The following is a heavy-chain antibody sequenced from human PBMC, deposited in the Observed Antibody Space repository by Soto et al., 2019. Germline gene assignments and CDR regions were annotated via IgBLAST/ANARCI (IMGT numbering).Heavy chain of an antibody. CDR2: ISYDGSNK. V-gene: IGHV3-30*18. CDR3: AKELAYSSGWYDTYYFDY. D-gene: IGHD6-19*01. CDR1: GFTFSSYG. Sequence: VGSLRLSCAASGFTFSSYGMHWVRQAPGKGLEWVAVISYDGSNKYYADSVKGRFTISRDNSKNTLYLQMNSLRAEDTAVYYCAKELAYSSGWYDTYYFDYWGQGTLVTVSS. J-gene: IGHJ4*02.